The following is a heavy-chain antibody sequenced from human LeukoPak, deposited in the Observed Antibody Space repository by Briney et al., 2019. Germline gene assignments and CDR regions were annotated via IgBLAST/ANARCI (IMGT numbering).Heavy chain of an antibody. CDR1: GFTFSSYA. Sequence: GGSLRLSCAASGFTFSSYAMSWVRQAPEKGLEWVSAISGGGGSTYYADSVKGRFTISRDDSKNTLYLQMNSLRAEDTAVYFCARNTTDRPYDFWGQGTLVTVSS. CDR2: ISGGGGST. D-gene: IGHD2/OR15-2a*01. J-gene: IGHJ4*02. CDR3: ARNTTDRPYDF. V-gene: IGHV3-23*01.